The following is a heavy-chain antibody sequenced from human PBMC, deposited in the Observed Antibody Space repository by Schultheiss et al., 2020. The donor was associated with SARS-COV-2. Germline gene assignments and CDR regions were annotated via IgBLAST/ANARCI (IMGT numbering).Heavy chain of an antibody. CDR3: ARGDDSSGYFDY. CDR1: GGSISSSSYY. V-gene: IGHV4-39*07. J-gene: IGHJ4*02. D-gene: IGHD3-22*01. CDR2: IYYSGST. Sequence: SETLSLTCTVSGGSISSSSYYWGWIRQPPGKGLEWIGSIYYSGSTYYNPSLKSRVTISVDTSKNQFSLKLSSVTAADTAVYYCARGDDSSGYFDYWGQGTLVTVSS.